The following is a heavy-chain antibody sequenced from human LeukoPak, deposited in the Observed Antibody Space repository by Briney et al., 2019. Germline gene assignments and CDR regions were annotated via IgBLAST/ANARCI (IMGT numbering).Heavy chain of an antibody. CDR2: INHSGST. CDR3: ARGHVDTNWFDP. Sequence: PSETLSLTCAVYGGSFSGYYWSWIRQPPGKGLEWIGEINHSGSTNYNPSLKSRVTISVDTSKNQFSLKLSSVTAADTAVYYCARGHVDTNWFDPWGQGTLVTVSS. CDR1: GGSFSGYY. D-gene: IGHD5-18*01. V-gene: IGHV4-34*01. J-gene: IGHJ5*02.